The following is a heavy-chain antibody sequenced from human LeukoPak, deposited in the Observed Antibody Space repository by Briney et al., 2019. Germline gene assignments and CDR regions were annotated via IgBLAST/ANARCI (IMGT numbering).Heavy chain of an antibody. Sequence: PGGSLRLSCAASGFTFSSYAMSWVRQAPGKGLEWVSAISGSGGSTYYADSVKGRFTISRDNSKNTLYLQMNSLRAEDKAVYYCAKDMLPRGRYCSSTSCYTGIRKNAFDIWGQGTMVTVSS. V-gene: IGHV3-23*01. D-gene: IGHD2-2*02. CDR1: GFTFSSYA. J-gene: IGHJ3*02. CDR2: ISGSGGST. CDR3: AKDMLPRGRYCSSTSCYTGIRKNAFDI.